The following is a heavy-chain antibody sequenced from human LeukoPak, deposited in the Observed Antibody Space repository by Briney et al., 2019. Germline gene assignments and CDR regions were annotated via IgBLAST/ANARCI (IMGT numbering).Heavy chain of an antibody. CDR2: IDDRSRTI. CDR3: ARDLGLTTVTKFDS. CDR1: GFTFSSYW. Sequence: GGSLRLSCTASGFTFSSYWMSWVRQAPGKGLEWVSYIDDRSRTIYYADSVKGRFTIFRDNAKISLYLQMNSLRAEDTAVYYCARDLGLTTVTKFDSWGQGTLVTVSS. D-gene: IGHD4-17*01. V-gene: IGHV3-48*01. J-gene: IGHJ4*02.